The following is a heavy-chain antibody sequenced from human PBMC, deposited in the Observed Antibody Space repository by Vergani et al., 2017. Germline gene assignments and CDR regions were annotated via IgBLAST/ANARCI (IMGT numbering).Heavy chain of an antibody. CDR1: GFTFSSYA. CDR3: VKDGRVDTAMVTFFDY. D-gene: IGHD5-18*01. J-gene: IGHJ4*02. CDR2: ISSNGGST. V-gene: IGHV3-64D*06. Sequence: VQLVESGGGVVQPGRSLRLSCSASGFTFSSYAMHWVRQAPGKGLEYVSAISSNGGSTYYADSVKGRFTISRDNSKNTLYLQMSSLRAEDTAVYYCVKDGRVDTAMVTFFDYWGQGTLVTVSS.